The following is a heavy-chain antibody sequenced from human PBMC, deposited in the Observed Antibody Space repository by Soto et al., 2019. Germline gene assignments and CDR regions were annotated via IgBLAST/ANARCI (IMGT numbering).Heavy chain of an antibody. CDR1: GGTFSSYA. Sequence: ASVKVSCKASGGTFSSYAISWVRQAPGQGLEWMGGIIPIFGTANYAQKFQGRVTITADKSTSTAYMELSSLRSEDTAVYYCASPTTVVTLTDYYYGMDVWGQGTTVTVSS. CDR3: ASPTTVVTLTDYYYGMDV. D-gene: IGHD4-17*01. V-gene: IGHV1-69*06. J-gene: IGHJ6*02. CDR2: IIPIFGTA.